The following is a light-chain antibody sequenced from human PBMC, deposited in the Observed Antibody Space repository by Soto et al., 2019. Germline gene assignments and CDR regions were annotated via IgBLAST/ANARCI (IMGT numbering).Light chain of an antibody. CDR3: TSYTSSTPFYV. Sequence: QSVLTQPASVLGPPGKPMAISCTEVRTNVDGYDYASCYQQHPGQAPQLIIYDVYNRPSGVSHRFSGSKSGDTASLTISGLQAEDEADYYCTSYTSSTPFYVFGTGTKLTVL. V-gene: IGLV2-14*03. J-gene: IGLJ1*01. CDR2: DVY. CDR1: RTNVDGYDY.